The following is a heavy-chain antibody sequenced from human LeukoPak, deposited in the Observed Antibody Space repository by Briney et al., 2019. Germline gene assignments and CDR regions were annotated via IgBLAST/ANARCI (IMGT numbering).Heavy chain of an antibody. CDR3: AQDRCSGGSCYPNDY. CDR1: GFTFRSYA. CDR2: VSGNGGST. J-gene: IGHJ4*02. D-gene: IGHD2-15*01. Sequence: GGSLRLSCAASGFTFRSYAMHWVRQAPGKGLEWVSTVSGNGGSTFYADSVKGRFTISRDNSKNTLYLQMNSLRADDTAVYYCAQDRCSGGSCYPNDYWGQGTLVTVSS. V-gene: IGHV3-23*01.